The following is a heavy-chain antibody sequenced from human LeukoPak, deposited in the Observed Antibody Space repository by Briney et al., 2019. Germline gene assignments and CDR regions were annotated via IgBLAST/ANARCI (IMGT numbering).Heavy chain of an antibody. CDR2: INHSGST. Sequence: SETLSLTCAVYGGSFSGYYWSWIRQPPGKGLEWIGEINHSGSTNYNPSLKSRVTISVDTSKNQFSLKLSSVTAADTAVYYCARDPVKGVVGLGCGGQGPLV. CDR1: GGSFSGYY. V-gene: IGHV4-34*01. CDR3: ARDPVKGVVGLGC. J-gene: IGHJ4*02. D-gene: IGHD3-3*01.